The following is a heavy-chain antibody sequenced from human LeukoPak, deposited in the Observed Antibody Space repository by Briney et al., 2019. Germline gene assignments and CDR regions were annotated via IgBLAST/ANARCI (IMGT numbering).Heavy chain of an antibody. V-gene: IGHV1-2*02. D-gene: IGHD3-22*01. J-gene: IGHJ6*02. CDR1: GYTFTGYY. CDR2: INPNSGGT. Sequence: ASVKVSCKASGYTFTGYYMHWVRQAPGQGLEWMGWINPNSGGTNYAQKFQGRVTMTGDTSISTAYMELSRLRSDDTAVYYCASGDYDSSGYPSYYYYGMDVWGQGTTVTVSS. CDR3: ASGDYDSSGYPSYYYYGMDV.